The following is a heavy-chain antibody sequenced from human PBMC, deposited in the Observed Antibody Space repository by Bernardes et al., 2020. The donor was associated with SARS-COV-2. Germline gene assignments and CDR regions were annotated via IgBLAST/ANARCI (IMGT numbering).Heavy chain of an antibody. Sequence: ASMKVSCKTSGYSFTSDGISWVRQAPGQGLEWMGWISGYKGSTKYAQTVQGRVTMTRDTSTSTAYMELRSLTYDDTAVYYCVRDKENYAMDVWGQGTTVIVTS. J-gene: IGHJ6*02. CDR1: GYSFTSDG. V-gene: IGHV1-18*01. D-gene: IGHD3-16*01. CDR2: ISGYKGST. CDR3: VRDKENYAMDV.